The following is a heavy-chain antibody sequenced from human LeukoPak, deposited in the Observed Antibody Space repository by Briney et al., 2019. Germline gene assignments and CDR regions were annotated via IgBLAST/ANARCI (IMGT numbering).Heavy chain of an antibody. J-gene: IGHJ4*02. D-gene: IGHD3-10*01. Sequence: GGSLRLSCAASGFTFSSYAMSWVRQAPGKGLEWVSAISGSGGSTYYADSVKGRFTISRDNSKNTLYLQMNSLRAEDTAVYYCAKVRSVTMVRGVRAPFDYWGQGTLVTVSS. CDR3: AKVRSVTMVRGVRAPFDY. V-gene: IGHV3-23*01. CDR1: GFTFSSYA. CDR2: ISGSGGST.